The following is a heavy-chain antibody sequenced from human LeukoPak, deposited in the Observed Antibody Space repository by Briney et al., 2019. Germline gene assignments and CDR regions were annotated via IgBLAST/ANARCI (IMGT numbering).Heavy chain of an antibody. D-gene: IGHD3-10*01. CDR1: GYTFTSYG. V-gene: IGHV1-18*01. CDR2: ISGYNGNT. CDR3: AREDNYGSGQPDD. Sequence: GASMKVSCKASGYTFTSYGITWVRQAPGQGLEWMGWISGYNGNTNYAQKFQGRVTMTTDTSTSTVYMELRSLRSDDTAVYYCAREDNYGSGQPDDWGQGTLVTVSS. J-gene: IGHJ4*02.